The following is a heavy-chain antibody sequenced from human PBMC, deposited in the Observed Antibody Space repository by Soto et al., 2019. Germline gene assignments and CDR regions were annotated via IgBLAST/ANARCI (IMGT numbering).Heavy chain of an antibody. D-gene: IGHD7-27*01. CDR2: IYPGDPDT. J-gene: IGHJ3*02. V-gene: IGHV5-51*01. Sequence: GESLKISCKGSGYRFTSYWIGWVRQMPGKGLEWMGIIYPGDPDTRYSPSFQGQVTISADKSISTAYLPLSSLKASDTAMYYCARHQLTGDAFDIWGQGTMVTVSS. CDR3: ARHQLTGDAFDI. CDR1: GYRFTSYW.